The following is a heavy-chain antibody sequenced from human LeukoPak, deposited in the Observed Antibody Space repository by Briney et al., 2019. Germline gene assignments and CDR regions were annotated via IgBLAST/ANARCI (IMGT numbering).Heavy chain of an antibody. CDR1: GLIFSNYA. Sequence: PGGSLRLSCAASGLIFSNYAMDWVRQAPGKGLEWVSVISASGDTTYYADSVKGRFTISRDNSKNTLYLQINSLRAEDTAVYYCARDQPVQIGLFDYWGQGTLVTVSS. CDR3: ARDQPVQIGLFDY. V-gene: IGHV3-23*01. CDR2: ISASGDTT. J-gene: IGHJ4*02. D-gene: IGHD1-1*01.